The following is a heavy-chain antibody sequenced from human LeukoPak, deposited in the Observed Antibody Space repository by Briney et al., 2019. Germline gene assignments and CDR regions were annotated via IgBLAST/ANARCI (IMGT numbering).Heavy chain of an antibody. V-gene: IGHV3-30*02. D-gene: IGHD3-22*01. CDR1: GFTSSSYG. Sequence: PGGSLRLSCAASGFTSSSYGMHWVRQAPGKGLEWVAFIRYDGSNKYYADSVKGRFTISRDNSKNTLYLQMNSLRAEDTAVYYCAKERNYYDSSGYYSVAGGPDYWGQGTLVTVSS. CDR3: AKERNYYDSSGYYSVAGGPDY. CDR2: IRYDGSNK. J-gene: IGHJ4*02.